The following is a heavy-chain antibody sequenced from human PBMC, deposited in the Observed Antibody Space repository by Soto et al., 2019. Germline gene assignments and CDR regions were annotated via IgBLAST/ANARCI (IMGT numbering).Heavy chain of an antibody. D-gene: IGHD6-19*01. J-gene: IGHJ3*02. Sequence: SETLSLTCAVYGGSFSGYYWSWIRQPPGKGLEWNGEINHSGSTNYSPSLKSRVTISVDTSKNQFSLKLSSVTAADTAVYYCARTGYSSGWYKAAFDIWGQGTMVTVSS. CDR1: GGSFSGYY. CDR2: INHSGST. V-gene: IGHV4-34*01. CDR3: ARTGYSSGWYKAAFDI.